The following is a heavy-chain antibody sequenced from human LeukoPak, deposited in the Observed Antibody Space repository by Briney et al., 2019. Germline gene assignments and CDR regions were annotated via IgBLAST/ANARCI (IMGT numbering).Heavy chain of an antibody. CDR2: IYSGGTT. CDR3: ARGDPGLY. J-gene: IGHJ4*02. Sequence: PGGSLRLSCAASGFTVSGNHMSWVRQAPGTGLEWVSLIYSGGTTYYADSVKGRFTISRDNSKNTLFLQMNSLRAEDTAVYYCARGDPGLYWGQGTLVTVSS. CDR1: GFTVSGNH. V-gene: IGHV3-66*01. D-gene: IGHD2-21*02.